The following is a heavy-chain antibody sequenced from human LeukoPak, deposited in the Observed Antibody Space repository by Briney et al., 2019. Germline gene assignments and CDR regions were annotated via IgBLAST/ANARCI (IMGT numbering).Heavy chain of an antibody. J-gene: IGHJ6*02. Sequence: GGSLRLSCAASGFTFSSYSMNRVRQAPGKGLEWVSSISSSSSYIYYADSVKGRFTISRDNAKNSLYLQMNSLRAEDTAVYYCARVEVYYYYYGMDVWGQGTTVTVSS. CDR2: ISSSSSYI. CDR3: ARVEVYYYYYGMDV. CDR1: GFTFSSYS. V-gene: IGHV3-21*01.